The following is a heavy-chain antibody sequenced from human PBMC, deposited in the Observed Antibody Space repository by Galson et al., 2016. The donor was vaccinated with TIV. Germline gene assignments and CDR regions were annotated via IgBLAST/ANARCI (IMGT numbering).Heavy chain of an antibody. Sequence: SVKVSCKASGYTFTGYYMHWVRQAPGQGLEWMGWINPNSGDTNYAQNFQDRVTMTRDKSIRTAYMELSRLKSDDTAVYYCASDLDSTVTPPFDYWGQGTLVTISS. D-gene: IGHD4-17*01. CDR2: INPNSGDT. CDR3: ASDLDSTVTPPFDY. CDR1: GYTFTGYY. J-gene: IGHJ4*02. V-gene: IGHV1-2*02.